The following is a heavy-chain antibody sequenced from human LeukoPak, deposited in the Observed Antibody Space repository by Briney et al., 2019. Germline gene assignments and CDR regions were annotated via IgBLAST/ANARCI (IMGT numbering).Heavy chain of an antibody. CDR1: GESISGFY. CDR3: AREWRGAFFDY. V-gene: IGHV4-59*01. D-gene: IGHD1-26*01. Sequence: SETLSLTCTVSGESISGFYWTWIRQPPGKGLEWIGYIYYSGSTNYNPPLKSRVTISLDKSKNHFSLSLTSVTAADTAVYYCAREWRGAFFDYWGQGTPVTVSS. CDR2: IYYSGST. J-gene: IGHJ4*02.